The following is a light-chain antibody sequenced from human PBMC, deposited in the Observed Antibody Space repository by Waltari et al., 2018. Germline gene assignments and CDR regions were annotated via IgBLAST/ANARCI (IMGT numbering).Light chain of an antibody. CDR2: AAS. CDR3: QQYYFTPYT. J-gene: IGKJ2*01. V-gene: IGKV1-NL1*01. CDR1: QYISDA. Sequence: DIQMTQSPSSQSASVGDRVTITCRASQYISDALAWDQPKPGKAPKLLLSAASRLKSGVPPRFSGSASATVYTLTISSLQPDDFSTYYCQQYYFTPYTFGQGTKLEIK.